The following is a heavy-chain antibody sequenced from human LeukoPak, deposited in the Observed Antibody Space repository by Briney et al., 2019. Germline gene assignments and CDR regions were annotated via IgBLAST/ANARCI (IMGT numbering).Heavy chain of an antibody. CDR2: ISPDGRDK. J-gene: IGHJ5*02. Sequence: GGSLRLSCAASGFTFSSYGMQWVRQAPGKGLEWVALISPDGRDKYYGDSVKGRFTISRDNSKNTLYLQMNSPGAEDTAVYYCAKDGATTWFGEATWGQGTPVTVSS. D-gene: IGHD3-10*01. V-gene: IGHV3-30*18. CDR3: AKDGATTWFGEAT. CDR1: GFTFSSYG.